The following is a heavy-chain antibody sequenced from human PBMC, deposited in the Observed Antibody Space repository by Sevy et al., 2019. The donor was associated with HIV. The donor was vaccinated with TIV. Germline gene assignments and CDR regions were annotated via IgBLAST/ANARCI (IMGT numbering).Heavy chain of an antibody. V-gene: IGHV3-30-3*01. CDR1: GFAFSDYA. CDR3: ARFPPQRAFDI. J-gene: IGHJ3*02. CDR2: VSYDGSNT. Sequence: GGSLRLSCEAFGFAFSDYAMHWVRQVPGRGLEWLAVVSYDGSNTSYADSVKGRFTVSRDNSKNTLYLQMNSLRRDDTAVFYCARFPPQRAFDIWGQGTTVTVSS.